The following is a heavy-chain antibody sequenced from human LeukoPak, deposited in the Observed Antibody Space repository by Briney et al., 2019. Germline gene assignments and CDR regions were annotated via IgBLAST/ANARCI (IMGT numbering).Heavy chain of an antibody. CDR3: ARVGRSSCLY. D-gene: IGHD6-13*01. J-gene: IGHJ4*02. V-gene: IGHV4-59*01. Sequence: SETLSLTCTVSGGSISSYYWSWIRQPPGKGLEWIGYIYYSGSTNYNPSLKSRVTISVDTSKNQFSLKLSSVTAADTAVYYCARVGRSSCLYWGQGTLVTVSS. CDR2: IYYSGST. CDR1: GGSISSYY.